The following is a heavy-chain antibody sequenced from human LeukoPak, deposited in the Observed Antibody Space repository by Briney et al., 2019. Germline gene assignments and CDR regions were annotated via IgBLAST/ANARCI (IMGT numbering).Heavy chain of an antibody. CDR3: ARQPYRSGAYYFDY. Sequence: SETLSLTCTVSDDSMTGYYWSWIRQPPGKGLEWVAFIFHSGDTNYNPSLRSRITISIDTSKNQFSLKLRSVTAADTAVYYCARQPYRSGAYYFDYWGQGTLITVSS. CDR2: IFHSGDT. D-gene: IGHD2-15*01. CDR1: DDSMTGYY. J-gene: IGHJ4*02. V-gene: IGHV4-59*08.